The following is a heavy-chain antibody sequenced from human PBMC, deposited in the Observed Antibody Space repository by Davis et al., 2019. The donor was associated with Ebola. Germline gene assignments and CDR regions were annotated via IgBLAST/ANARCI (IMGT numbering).Heavy chain of an antibody. CDR3: ARLSIAVA. J-gene: IGHJ4*02. CDR2: IYTSGST. Sequence: PGGSLRLSCAVYGGSFSSYYWSWIRQPAGKGLEWIGRIYTSGSTNYNPSLKSRVTMSVDTSKNQFSLKLSSVTAADTAVYYCARLSIAVAWGQGTLVTVSS. D-gene: IGHD6-19*01. V-gene: IGHV4-59*10. CDR1: GGSFSSYY.